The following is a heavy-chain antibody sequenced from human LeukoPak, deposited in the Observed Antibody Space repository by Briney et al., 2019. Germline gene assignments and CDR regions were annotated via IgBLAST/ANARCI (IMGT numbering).Heavy chain of an antibody. CDR3: ARGGYSSGFDP. J-gene: IGHJ5*02. CDR2: INHSGST. CDR1: GGSISSGGYY. V-gene: IGHV4-39*07. D-gene: IGHD6-19*01. Sequence: SETLSLTCTVSGGSISSGGYYWSWIRQPPGKGLEWIGEINHSGSTNYNPSLKSRVTISVDTSKNQFSLKLSSVTAADTAVYYCARGGYSSGFDPWGQGTLVTVSS.